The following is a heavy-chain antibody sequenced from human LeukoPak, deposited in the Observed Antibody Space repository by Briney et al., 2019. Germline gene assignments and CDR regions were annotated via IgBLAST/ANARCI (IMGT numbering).Heavy chain of an antibody. CDR3: AKAGDRNYFDY. D-gene: IGHD3-22*01. J-gene: IGHJ4*02. V-gene: IGHV3-23*01. CDR1: GFTFSTYA. Sequence: GGSLRLSCAASGFTFSTYALHWVRQAPGKGLEWVSGISPTGDRAYYADSVKGRFTISRDNFKNILYVHMNSLRAEDTAVYYCAKAGDRNYFDYWGEGALVTVSS. CDR2: ISPTGDRA.